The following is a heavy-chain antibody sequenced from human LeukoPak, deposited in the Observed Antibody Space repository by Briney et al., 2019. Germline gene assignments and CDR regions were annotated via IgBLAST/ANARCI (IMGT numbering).Heavy chain of an antibody. CDR3: ARVTVTTLEN. CDR2: TYYRSQWYN. V-gene: IGHV6-1*01. J-gene: IGHJ4*02. D-gene: IGHD4-17*01. Sequence: SQTLSLTCAISGDXVSSNTAAWNWIRQSPSRGLEWLGRTYYRSQWYNDYAVSVKSRITINPDTSKDQFSLQLNSVTPEDTAVYYCARVTVTTLENWGQGTLVTVSS. CDR1: GDXVSSNTAA.